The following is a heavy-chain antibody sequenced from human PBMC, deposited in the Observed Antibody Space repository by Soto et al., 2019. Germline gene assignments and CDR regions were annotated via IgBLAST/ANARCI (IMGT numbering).Heavy chain of an antibody. CDR1: GGSISSSNW. CDR2: IYHSGST. CDR3: ARNWNPHYYHYYGMDV. Sequence: SETLSLTCAVSGGSISSSNWWSWVRQPPGKGLEWIGEIYHSGSTNYNPSLKSRVTISVDKSKNQFSLKLSSVTAADTAVYYCARNWNPHYYHYYGMDVWGQGTTVTVSS. J-gene: IGHJ6*02. V-gene: IGHV4-4*02. D-gene: IGHD1-1*01.